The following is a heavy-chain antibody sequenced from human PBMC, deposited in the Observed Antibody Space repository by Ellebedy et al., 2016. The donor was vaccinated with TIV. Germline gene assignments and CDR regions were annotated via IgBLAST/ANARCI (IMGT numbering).Heavy chain of an antibody. CDR2: ISSSGSTI. Sequence: GESLKISCAASGFIFSDYYMSWKRQAPGKGLEWGSYISSSGSTIYYADSVKGRFTISRDNAKNSLYLQMNSLGAEDTAVYYCARWAMVQGVNWGQGTLVTVSS. J-gene: IGHJ4*02. CDR1: GFIFSDYY. CDR3: ARWAMVQGVN. D-gene: IGHD3-10*01. V-gene: IGHV3-11*01.